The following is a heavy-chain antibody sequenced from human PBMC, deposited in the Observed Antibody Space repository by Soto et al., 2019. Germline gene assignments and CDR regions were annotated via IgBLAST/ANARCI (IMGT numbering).Heavy chain of an antibody. CDR2: IYYSGST. CDR1: GGSISSGGYY. Sequence: HVQLQESGPGLVKPSQTLSLTCTVSGGSISSGGYYWSWIRQHPGKGLEWIGYIYYSGSTYYNPSLKSRVTISVDTTKNQFSLKLSSVTAADTAVYYCAREVRAWLPGNYYMDVWGKGTTVTVSS. V-gene: IGHV4-31*03. J-gene: IGHJ6*03. CDR3: AREVRAWLPGNYYMDV. D-gene: IGHD3-10*01.